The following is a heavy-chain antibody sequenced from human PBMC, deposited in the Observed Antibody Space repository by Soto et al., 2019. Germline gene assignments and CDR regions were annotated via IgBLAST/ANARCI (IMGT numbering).Heavy chain of an antibody. V-gene: IGHV4-39*01. CDR1: GGSISSSSYY. J-gene: IGHJ5*02. Sequence: PSETLSLTCTVSGGSISSSSYYWGWIRQPPGKGLEWIGSIYYSGSTYYNPSLKSRVTISVDTSKDQFSLKLSSVTAADTAVYYCASHAYSRTRLYWFDPWGQGTLVTVSS. D-gene: IGHD6-13*01. CDR3: ASHAYSRTRLYWFDP. CDR2: IYYSGST.